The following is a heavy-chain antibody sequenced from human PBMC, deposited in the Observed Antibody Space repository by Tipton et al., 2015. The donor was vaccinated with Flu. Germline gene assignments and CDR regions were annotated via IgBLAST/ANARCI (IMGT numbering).Heavy chain of an antibody. D-gene: IGHD3-22*01. V-gene: IGHV1-69*01. J-gene: IGHJ3*02. CDR2: FIPTLGVA. CDR1: GGNVRKYV. Sequence: QLVQSGAEVKKPGSSVKVSCKASGGNVRKYVISWVRQAPGQGLEWMGGFIPTLGVAHSAQKFQGRVTISADESTSTAFMELSSLRSEDTAVYFCASSYDSTDYYYNALDIWGQGTMVTVSS. CDR3: ASSYDSTDYYYNALDI.